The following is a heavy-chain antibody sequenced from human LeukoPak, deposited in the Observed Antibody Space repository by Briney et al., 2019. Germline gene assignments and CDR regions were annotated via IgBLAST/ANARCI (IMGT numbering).Heavy chain of an antibody. Sequence: GGSLRLSCAASGFTFSSYAMSWVRQAPGKGLEWVSAISGSGGSTYYADSVKGRFTISRDNSKNTLYLQMNSLRAEDTAVYYCAKEKSDHGDYFGDAFDIWGQGTMVTVSS. CDR2: ISGSGGST. J-gene: IGHJ3*02. CDR3: AKEKSDHGDYFGDAFDI. V-gene: IGHV3-23*01. D-gene: IGHD4-17*01. CDR1: GFTFSSYA.